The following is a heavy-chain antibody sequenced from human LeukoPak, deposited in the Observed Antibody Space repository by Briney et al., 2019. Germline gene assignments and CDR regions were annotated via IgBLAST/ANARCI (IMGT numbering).Heavy chain of an antibody. CDR3: ARGVYYYDSSGPFDY. V-gene: IGHV3-20*01. Sequence: GGSLRLSCAASGFTFDDYGMSWVRQAPGKGLEWVSGINWNGGSTGYADSVKGRFTISRDNAKNSLYLQMNSLRAEDTALYHCARGVYYYDSSGPFDYWGQGTLVTVSS. CDR2: INWNGGST. D-gene: IGHD3-22*01. CDR1: GFTFDDYG. J-gene: IGHJ4*02.